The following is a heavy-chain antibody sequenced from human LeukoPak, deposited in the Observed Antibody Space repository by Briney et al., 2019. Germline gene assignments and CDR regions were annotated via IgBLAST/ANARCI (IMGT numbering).Heavy chain of an antibody. CDR2: INHSGST. V-gene: IGHV4-34*01. J-gene: IGHJ5*02. CDR1: GGFIDTGDDC. CDR3: ARGSGYGDWFDP. D-gene: IGHD5-12*01. Sequence: PSETLSLTCNVSGGFIDTGDDCWTWIRQHPGKGLEWIGEINHSGSTNYNPSLKSRVTISVDTSKNQFSLKLSSVTAADTAVYYCARGSGYGDWFDPWGQGTLVTVSS.